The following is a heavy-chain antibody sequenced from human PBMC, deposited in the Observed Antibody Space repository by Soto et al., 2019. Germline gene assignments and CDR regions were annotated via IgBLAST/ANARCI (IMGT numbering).Heavy chain of an antibody. CDR1: GYTFTSYS. J-gene: IGHJ5*02. CDR3: ARDLAGGWFDP. D-gene: IGHD3-16*01. Sequence: QGQLVQAGAEVKKPGASVKVSCKTSGYTFTSYSISWVRQAPVQGREWMGWINVYNGNTKYAQNLQGRVTMTTDTSTSTAYMELRSLRSDDTAVYYCARDLAGGWFDPWGQGTLVTVSS. V-gene: IGHV1-18*01. CDR2: INVYNGNT.